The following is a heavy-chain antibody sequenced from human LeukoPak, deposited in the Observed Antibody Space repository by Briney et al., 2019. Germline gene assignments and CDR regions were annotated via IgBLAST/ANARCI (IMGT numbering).Heavy chain of an antibody. CDR3: ARMGAAGLYYYYGMDV. Sequence: GESLKISCKGSGYSFTSYWIGWVRQMPGKGLEWMGIIYPGDSDTRYSPSFQGQVTISADKSISTAYLQWSSLKASDTAMYYCARMGAAGLYYYYGMDVWGQGTTVTVSS. CDR1: GYSFTSYW. J-gene: IGHJ6*02. V-gene: IGHV5-51*01. CDR2: IYPGDSDT. D-gene: IGHD6-13*01.